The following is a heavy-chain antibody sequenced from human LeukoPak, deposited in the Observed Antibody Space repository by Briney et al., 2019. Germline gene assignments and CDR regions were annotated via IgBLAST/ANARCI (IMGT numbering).Heavy chain of an antibody. D-gene: IGHD3-3*01. CDR1: GFTFSSYA. V-gene: IGHV3-7*01. CDR2: IKQDGSDK. Sequence: PGGSLRLSCAASGFTFSSYAMSWVRQAPGKGLEWVANIKQDGSDKYYVDSVKGRFTISRDNAQNSLYLQMNSLRAEDTAVYYCARRVEEWQLDYWGQGTLVTVSS. CDR3: ARRVEEWQLDY. J-gene: IGHJ4*02.